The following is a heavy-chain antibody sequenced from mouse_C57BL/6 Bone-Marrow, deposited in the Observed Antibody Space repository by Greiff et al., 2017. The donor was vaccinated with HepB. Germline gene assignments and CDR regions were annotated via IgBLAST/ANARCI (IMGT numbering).Heavy chain of an antibody. J-gene: IGHJ4*01. D-gene: IGHD2-10*02. CDR2: ISNGGGNT. V-gene: IGHV5-12-2*01. CDR3: ARHRYGNFVGAMDY. CDR1: GFTFSSYT. Sequence: EVELVESGGGLVQPGGSLKLSCAASGFTFSSYTMSWVRQTPEKRLEWVAYISNGGGNTYYPDTVKGRFTISRDNAKNTLYLQMSSLKSEDTAMYYCARHRYGNFVGAMDYWGQGTSVTVSS.